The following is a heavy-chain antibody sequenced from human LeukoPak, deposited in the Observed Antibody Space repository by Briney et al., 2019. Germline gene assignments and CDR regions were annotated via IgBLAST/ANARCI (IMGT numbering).Heavy chain of an antibody. CDR3: AKTISGYCSRTSCLNWFDP. V-gene: IGHV3-23*01. Sequence: GGSLRLSCAASGFTFSTYAMSWVRQAPGKGLEWVSTISDSGSTYYADSVKGRFTISRDNSKNTLYLQTNSLRAEDTAVYYCAKTISGYCSRTSCLNWFDPWGQGTLVTVSS. CDR2: ISDSGST. J-gene: IGHJ5*02. CDR1: GFTFSTYA. D-gene: IGHD2-2*03.